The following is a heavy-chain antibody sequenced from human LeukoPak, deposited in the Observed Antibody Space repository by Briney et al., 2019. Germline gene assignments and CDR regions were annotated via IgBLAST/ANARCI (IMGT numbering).Heavy chain of an antibody. CDR1: GFTFSSYS. CDR2: ISSSSTI. J-gene: IGHJ5*02. D-gene: IGHD3-9*01. Sequence: GGSLRLSCAASGFTFSSYSMNWVRQAPGKGLEWVSYISSSSTIYYADSVKGRFAISRDNAKNSLYLQMNSLRAEDTAVYYCARDYTGYFPWGQGTLVIVSS. CDR3: ARDYTGYFP. V-gene: IGHV3-48*04.